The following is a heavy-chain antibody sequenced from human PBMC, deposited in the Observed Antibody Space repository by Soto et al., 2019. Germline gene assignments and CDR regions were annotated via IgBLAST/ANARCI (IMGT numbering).Heavy chain of an antibody. CDR2: IYYSGST. CDR3: SKVGFRGAEQLDY. Sequence: SETLSLTCSVSGGSISSYYWSWIRQPPGKGLEWIGYIYYSGSTKYNPSLKSRVTISVDTSKNQFSLNLRYVTAADTAVYYCSKVGFRGAEQLDYWGQGILVTVSS. J-gene: IGHJ4*02. V-gene: IGHV4-59*01. D-gene: IGHD3-10*01. CDR1: GGSISSYY.